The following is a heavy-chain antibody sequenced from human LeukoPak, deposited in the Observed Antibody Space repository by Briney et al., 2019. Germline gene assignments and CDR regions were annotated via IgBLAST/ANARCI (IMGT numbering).Heavy chain of an antibody. V-gene: IGHV3-23*01. J-gene: IGHJ4*02. Sequence: GGSLRLSCAASGSTFSNYAMSWVRQAPGKGLEWVSSISASGRSAYYADSVRGRFTISRDISKNTLFLQMNSLRAEDTAVYYCAAYYSEQLITSDYWGQGTLVTVSS. CDR2: ISASGRSA. CDR3: AAYYSEQLITSDY. CDR1: GSTFSNYA. D-gene: IGHD6-13*01.